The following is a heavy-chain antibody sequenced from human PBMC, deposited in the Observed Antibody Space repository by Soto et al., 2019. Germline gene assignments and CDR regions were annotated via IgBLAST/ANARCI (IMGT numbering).Heavy chain of an antibody. Sequence: QVQLVQSGAEVKKPGSSVKVSCRASGDTFSSYTVNWVRQAPGRGLEWLGRIIPVLGTTDYAQKFKGRVTITADKSTNIVYMELSSLRSEDRVVYYCARRRYCGYDCYHKHYYGMDVWGQGTTVTVAS. J-gene: IGHJ6*02. V-gene: IGHV1-69*08. CDR2: IIPVLGTT. D-gene: IGHD2-21*02. CDR3: ARRRYCGYDCYHKHYYGMDV. CDR1: GDTFSSYT.